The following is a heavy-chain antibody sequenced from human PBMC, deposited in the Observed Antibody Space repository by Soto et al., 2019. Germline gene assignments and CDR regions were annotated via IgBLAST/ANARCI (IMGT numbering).Heavy chain of an antibody. Sequence: QVQLVQTGAGVKKPGASVKVSCKASGYTFTSYDINWVRQGTGQGLEWMGWMNPNSGNTGYAQKFQGRVTITRTTSISTAYMELRSLRSKDKAVYYCARTLYGDNVDYWCQGTLVTVSS. CDR2: MNPNSGNT. J-gene: IGHJ4*02. D-gene: IGHD4-17*01. V-gene: IGHV1-8*01. CDR3: ARTLYGDNVDY. CDR1: GYTFTSYD.